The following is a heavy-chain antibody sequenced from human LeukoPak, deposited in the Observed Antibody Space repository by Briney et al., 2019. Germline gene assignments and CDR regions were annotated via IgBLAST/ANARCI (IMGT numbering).Heavy chain of an antibody. D-gene: IGHD2-21*01. J-gene: IGHJ6*03. CDR3: ARRVVHGYMDV. Sequence: HRGRFLILCCAASEFIFRAYGMRWVRQAPGGGLQWVSTITGAGVTYYAASVKGRFTISRDRVKNTVSLQMSNLRADDTAVYFCARRVVHGYMDVWGKGTTVTVSS. CDR2: ITGAGVT. V-gene: IGHV3-23*01. CDR1: EFIFRAYG.